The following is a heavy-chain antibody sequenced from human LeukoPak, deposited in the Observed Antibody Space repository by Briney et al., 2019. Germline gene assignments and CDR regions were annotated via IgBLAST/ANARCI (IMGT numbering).Heavy chain of an antibody. CDR3: AKPVYAGYRSNWYQIVY. CDR2: ISASGDRR. CDR1: GFIFNNYA. J-gene: IGHJ4*02. V-gene: IGHV3-23*01. Sequence: GGSLRLSCAASGFIFNNYAMNWVRQAPGKGLEWVSSISASGDRRYYADSVKGRFTISRDNSRNTVYLQINSLRAEDTAIYHCAKPVYAGYRSNWYQIVYWGQGTRDPVS. D-gene: IGHD6-13*01.